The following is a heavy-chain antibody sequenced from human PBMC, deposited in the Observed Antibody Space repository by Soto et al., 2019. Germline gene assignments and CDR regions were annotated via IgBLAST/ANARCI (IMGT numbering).Heavy chain of an antibody. D-gene: IGHD3-3*01. Sequence: QVQLQQWGAGLLKPSETLSLTCAAHNGSFTDYFWTWIRQSPGRGLEWIGEINHRGGATYNPSLRSRVSISIDTAKELFSLILRSLTAADNAVYYCVARGMTYDFLSGPHPFDPWGHGTLVTVSS. J-gene: IGHJ5*02. CDR2: INHRGGA. CDR1: NGSFTDYF. V-gene: IGHV4-34*02. CDR3: VARGMTYDFLSGPHPFDP.